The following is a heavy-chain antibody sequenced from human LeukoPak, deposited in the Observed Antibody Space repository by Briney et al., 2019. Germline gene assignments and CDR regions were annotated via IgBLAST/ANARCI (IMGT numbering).Heavy chain of an antibody. CDR2: INPNSGDT. D-gene: IGHD5-18*01. CDR1: GYTFTGYY. CDR3: ARGRTADEFDY. J-gene: IGHJ4*02. Sequence: ASVKVSCKASGYTFTGYYMHWLRQAPGQGLEWMGWINPNSGDTNYAQKFQGRVTMTRDTSISTAYMELSSLRSEDTAVYYCARGRTADEFDYWGQGTLVTVSS. V-gene: IGHV1-2*02.